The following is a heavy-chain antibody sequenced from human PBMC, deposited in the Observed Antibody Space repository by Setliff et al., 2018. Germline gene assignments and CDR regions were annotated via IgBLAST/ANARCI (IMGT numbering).Heavy chain of an antibody. Sequence: SETLSLTCTVSGASIRNYYWTWIRQPPGKGLEWIGYMYYSGDTNYNPSRKSRVTISVDTSKNQFSLELRSVTAADTAVYYCARGRNIAARLLDSWGQGTLVTVSS. D-gene: IGHD6-6*01. V-gene: IGHV4-59*08. CDR1: GASIRNYY. CDR2: MYYSGDT. CDR3: ARGRNIAARLLDS. J-gene: IGHJ4*02.